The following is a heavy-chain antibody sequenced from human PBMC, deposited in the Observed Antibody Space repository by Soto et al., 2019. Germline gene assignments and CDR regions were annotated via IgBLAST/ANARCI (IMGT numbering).Heavy chain of an antibody. Sequence: GGSLRLSCAASGFTFSSYGMHWVRQAPGKGLEWVAVISYDGSNKYYADSVKGRFTISRDDSENTLYLQMNSLKTEDAALYYCTILSGGHASWGQGTLVTVSS. CDR2: ISYDGSNK. CDR3: TILSGGHAS. V-gene: IGHV3-30*03. D-gene: IGHD7-27*01. J-gene: IGHJ5*02. CDR1: GFTFSSYG.